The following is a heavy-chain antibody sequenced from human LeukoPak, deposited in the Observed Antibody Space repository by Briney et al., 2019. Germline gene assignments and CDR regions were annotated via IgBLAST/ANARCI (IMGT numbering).Heavy chain of an antibody. D-gene: IGHD6-19*01. CDR1: GYSFATYW. Sequence: GESLKISCQGSGYSFATYWIAWVRQMPGEGLEWMGIIYPDDSDTTYSPSFQGQVTISADRSATSAYLQWTSLKASDTAIYYCARQRGTGWYDYWGQGTLVTVSS. J-gene: IGHJ4*02. CDR3: ARQRGTGWYDY. V-gene: IGHV5-51*01. CDR2: IYPDDSDT.